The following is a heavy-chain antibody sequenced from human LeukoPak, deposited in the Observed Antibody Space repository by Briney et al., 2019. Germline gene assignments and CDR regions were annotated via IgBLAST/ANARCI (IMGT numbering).Heavy chain of an antibody. Sequence: SQTLSLTCAISGDSVSSNSAAWNWIRQSPSRGLEWLGRTYHRSKWYNDYAVSAKSRITINPDTSKNQFSLQLNSVTPEDTAVYYCARDRIYGSGSYYFINWFDPWGQGTLVTVSS. CDR3: ARDRIYGSGSYYFINWFDP. J-gene: IGHJ5*02. V-gene: IGHV6-1*01. CDR1: GDSVSSNSAA. D-gene: IGHD3-10*01. CDR2: TYHRSKWYN.